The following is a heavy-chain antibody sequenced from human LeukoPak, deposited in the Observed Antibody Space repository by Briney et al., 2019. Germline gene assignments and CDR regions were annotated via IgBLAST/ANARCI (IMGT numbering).Heavy chain of an antibody. Sequence: SETLSLTCTVSGGSFSSYYWSWIRQPPGKGLEWIGYIYYRGTTSYNPSLKSRVTISVDTSKNQFSLKLNSVTAADTAVYYCARAGGSYSKYHFDYWGQGSLVTVSS. D-gene: IGHD2-2*02. CDR2: IYYRGTT. CDR1: GGSFSSYY. J-gene: IGHJ4*02. V-gene: IGHV4-59*01. CDR3: ARAGGSYSKYHFDY.